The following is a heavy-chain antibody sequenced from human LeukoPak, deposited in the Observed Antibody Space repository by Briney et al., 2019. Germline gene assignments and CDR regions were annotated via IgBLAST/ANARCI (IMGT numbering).Heavy chain of an antibody. D-gene: IGHD3-22*01. CDR3: ATDSSGYRIFDY. V-gene: IGHV4-4*07. Sequence: SETLSLTCTVSGGSISSYYWSWIRQPAGKGLEWIGRIYTSGSTNYNPSLKSRVTMSVDTSKNQFSLKLNSVTAADTAVYYCATDSSGYRIFDYWGQGTLVTVSS. J-gene: IGHJ4*02. CDR2: IYTSGST. CDR1: GGSISSYY.